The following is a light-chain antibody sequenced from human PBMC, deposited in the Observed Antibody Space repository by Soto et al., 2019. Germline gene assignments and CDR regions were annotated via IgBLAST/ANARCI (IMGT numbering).Light chain of an antibody. Sequence: QSALTQPASVSGSPGQSITISCTGTSSDVGAYDYVSWYQQHPGEVPKFMIFDVSDRPSGVSNRFSGSKSGNTASLTISGLQAEDEADYYCSSFTTSTSYVFGTGTKLTVL. CDR2: DVS. J-gene: IGLJ1*01. CDR3: SSFTTSTSYV. CDR1: SSDVGAYDY. V-gene: IGLV2-14*03.